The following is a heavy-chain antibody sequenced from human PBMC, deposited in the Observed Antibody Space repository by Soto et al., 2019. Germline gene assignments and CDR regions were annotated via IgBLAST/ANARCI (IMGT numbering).Heavy chain of an antibody. V-gene: IGHV1-2*04. CDR1: VYTFTGYY. CDR2: INPNSGGT. D-gene: IGHD1-26*01. CDR3: ARDSGPVGATNAFDI. J-gene: IGHJ3*02. Sequence: ASVTVSCKASVYTFTGYYIHWVRQAPGQGLEWMGWINPNSGGTNYAQKFQGWVTMTRDTSISTAYMELSRLRSDDTAVYYCARDSGPVGATNAFDIWGQGTMVTVSS.